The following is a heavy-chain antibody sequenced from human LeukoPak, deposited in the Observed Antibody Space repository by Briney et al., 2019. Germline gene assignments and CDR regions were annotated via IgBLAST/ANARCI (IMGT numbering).Heavy chain of an antibody. CDR1: GVTFSSYD. Sequence: GGSLRLSCAASGVTFSSYDIHWVRHGTGKGLEWVSGIGTAGDTYYAGSVKGRFTISRESAKNSFYLQMNTLRAGDTAMYFCARGIAVVGILYFDYWGEGTLVTVSS. J-gene: IGHJ4*02. D-gene: IGHD6-19*01. V-gene: IGHV3-13*04. CDR2: IGTAGDT. CDR3: ARGIAVVGILYFDY.